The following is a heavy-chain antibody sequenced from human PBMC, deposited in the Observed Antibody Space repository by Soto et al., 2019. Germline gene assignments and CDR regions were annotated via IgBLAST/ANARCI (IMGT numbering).Heavy chain of an antibody. Sequence: SETLSLTCIVSGGSISTSNYYWAWIRQPPGKALEWIGSIHFSESTYYNPSLKSRVTISVDTSKNQFSLKLSSVTAADTAVYYCARGRRGYCSGGSCPPTYYYYYGMDVWGQGTTVTVSS. CDR3: ARGRRGYCSGGSCPPTYYYYYGMDV. CDR1: GGSISTSNYY. D-gene: IGHD2-15*01. V-gene: IGHV4-39*07. CDR2: IHFSEST. J-gene: IGHJ6*02.